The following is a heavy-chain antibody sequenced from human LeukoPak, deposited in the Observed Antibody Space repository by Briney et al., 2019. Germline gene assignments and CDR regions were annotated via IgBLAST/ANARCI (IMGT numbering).Heavy chain of an antibody. CDR1: GFSVSNKY. CDR3: ARNWGLDY. J-gene: IGHJ4*02. Sequence: TGGSLRLSCAASGFSVSNKYMSWVRQAPGKGLEWVSVISPNGDTTFYADSVKGRFTISRDNSKNMVFLQMDSLGAEDMAVYYCARNWGLDYWGQGTLVTVSS. V-gene: IGHV3-23*01. CDR2: ISPNGDTT. D-gene: IGHD7-27*01.